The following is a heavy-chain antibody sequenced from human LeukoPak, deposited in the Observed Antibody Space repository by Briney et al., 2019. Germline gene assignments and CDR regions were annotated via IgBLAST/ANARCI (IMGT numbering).Heavy chain of an antibody. Sequence: SETLSLTCTVSGDSISSYYWSWIRQPPGKGLEWIGYIYYSGSTNYNPSLKSRVTISVDTSKNQFSLKLSSVTAADTAVYYCARWHDSSGEFDPWGQGTLVTVSS. V-gene: IGHV4-59*01. D-gene: IGHD1-1*01. CDR1: GDSISSYY. J-gene: IGHJ5*02. CDR2: IYYSGST. CDR3: ARWHDSSGEFDP.